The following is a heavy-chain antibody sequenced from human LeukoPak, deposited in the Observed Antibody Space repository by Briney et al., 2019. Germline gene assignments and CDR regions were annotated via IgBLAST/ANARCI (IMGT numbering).Heavy chain of an antibody. CDR2: IRSKANSYAT. CDR3: TRRYLPAAFDI. J-gene: IGHJ3*02. CDR1: GFTFSGSA. D-gene: IGHD2-21*01. V-gene: IGHV3-73*01. Sequence: TGGSLRLSCAASGFTFSGSAMHWVRQASGKGLEWVGRIRSKANSYATADAASVKGRFTSTRDDSKKTAYLQMNSLKTEDTAVYYCTRRYLPAAFDIWGQGTMVAVSS.